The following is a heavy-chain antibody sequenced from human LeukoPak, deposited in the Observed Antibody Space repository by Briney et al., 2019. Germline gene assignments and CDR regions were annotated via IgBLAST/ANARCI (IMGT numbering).Heavy chain of an antibody. CDR3: SRSLDY. J-gene: IGHJ4*02. Sequence: GGSLRLSCAASGFPFSDYWMDWVRQAPGKGMEWVANINQDGSEENYADSVKGRFTISRDNAKNSLYLQMNSMRAEDTAVYYCSRSLDYWGRGALVTVSS. CDR1: GFPFSDYW. CDR2: INQDGSEE. V-gene: IGHV3-7*01.